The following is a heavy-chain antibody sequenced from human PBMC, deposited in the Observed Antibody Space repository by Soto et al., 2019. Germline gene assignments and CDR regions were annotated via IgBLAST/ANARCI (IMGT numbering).Heavy chain of an antibody. D-gene: IGHD3-10*02. V-gene: IGHV4-39*01. CDR1: GDSISGDTYF. CDR3: VRHVRECSGPGSYDFFEV. Sequence: SATLSLTCTVSGDSISGDTYFWGWIRQPPGKGLEWIGNMFYRGSTYYNPSLKSRVSVVVDTSKNQFSLRLSSMTAADTAVYYCVRHVRECSGPGSYDFFEVWGQGSEVTV. CDR2: MFYRGST. J-gene: IGHJ4*02.